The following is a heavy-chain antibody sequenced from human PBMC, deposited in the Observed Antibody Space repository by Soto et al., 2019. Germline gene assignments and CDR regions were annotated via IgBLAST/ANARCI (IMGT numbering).Heavy chain of an antibody. CDR3: PRGEQYSGRIFDY. J-gene: IGHJ4*02. CDR2: TYYRSKWYN. V-gene: IGHV6-1*01. Sequence: SQTLSLTCGISGDSVSSNSAAWNWLRQSPSRGLEWLGRTYYRSKWYNDYVVSVESRITINPDTSKNHFSLQLNFVTPEDTAVYFCPRGEQYSGRIFDYWGQGTLVTVYS. D-gene: IGHD1-26*01. CDR1: GDSVSSNSAA.